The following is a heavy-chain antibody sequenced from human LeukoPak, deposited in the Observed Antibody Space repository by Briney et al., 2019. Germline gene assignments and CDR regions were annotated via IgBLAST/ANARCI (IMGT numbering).Heavy chain of an antibody. D-gene: IGHD3-10*01. J-gene: IGHJ6*02. CDR3: HSAHYYYGMDV. CDR2: INPNSGGT. CDR1: GYTSTGYY. Sequence: ASVKVSCKASGYTSTGYYMHWVRQAPGQGPEWMGRINPNSGGTNYAQKFQGRVTMTRDTSISTAYMELSRLRSDDTAVYYCHSAHYYYGMDVWGQGTTVTVSS. V-gene: IGHV1-2*06.